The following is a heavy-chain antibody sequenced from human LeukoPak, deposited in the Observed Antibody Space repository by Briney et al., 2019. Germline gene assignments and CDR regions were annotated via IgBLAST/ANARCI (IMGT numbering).Heavy chain of an antibody. CDR1: GGSISSYY. J-gene: IGHJ4*02. CDR2: IYYSGST. V-gene: IGHV4-59*01. D-gene: IGHD2-15*01. CDR3: ARGYCSGGSCYPTHTDY. Sequence: KPSEPLSLTCTVSGGSISSYYWSWIRQPPGKGLEWIGYIYYSGSTNYNPSLKSRVTISVDTSKNQFSLKLSSVTAADTAVYYCARGYCSGGSCYPTHTDYWGQGTLVTVSS.